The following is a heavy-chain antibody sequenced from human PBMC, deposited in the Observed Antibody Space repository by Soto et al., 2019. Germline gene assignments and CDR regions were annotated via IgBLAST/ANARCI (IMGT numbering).Heavy chain of an antibody. CDR2: VSSGGST. CDR3: ARGPPSSSSWYGAFDI. J-gene: IGHJ3*02. V-gene: IGHV3-66*01. D-gene: IGHD6-13*01. CDR1: GITVSSNY. Sequence: GGSLRLSCAASGITVSSNYMSWVRQAPGKGLEWVSIVSSGGSTYYADSVKGRFTISRDNSKNTLDLQMNSLRADDTAVYYCARGPPSSSSWYGAFDIWGQGTTVTVSS.